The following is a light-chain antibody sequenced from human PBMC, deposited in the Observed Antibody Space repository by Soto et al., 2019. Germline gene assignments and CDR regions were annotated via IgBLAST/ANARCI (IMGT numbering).Light chain of an antibody. V-gene: IGKV2-28*01. CDR3: AQALQTVT. CDR2: LGS. J-gene: IGKJ4*01. CDR1: DSLLLSSGNNY. Sequence: DIVLTQSPLSLPVTPGESSSISCNARDSLLLSSGNNYLDWYLQKPGQSPQLLIYLGSTRASGVPDRFSGSGSGTDFTLKISTVEAEDVGVYYCAQALQTVTFGGGTKVDIK.